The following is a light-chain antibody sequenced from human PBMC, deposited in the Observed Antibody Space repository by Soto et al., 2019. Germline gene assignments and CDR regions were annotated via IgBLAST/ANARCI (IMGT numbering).Light chain of an antibody. CDR3: SSGTNCVIQVV. J-gene: IGLJ3*02. CDR2: DVT. V-gene: IGLV2-14*01. CDR1: SSDVGGYDY. Sequence: QSVLTQPASVSGSPGQSITISCTGTSSDVGGYDYVSWYQQNPGKAPKLLISDVTDRASGVSHRFSGSKSGNTATLTISGLQAEDEADYYCSSGTNCVIQVVFGGGTKVTVL.